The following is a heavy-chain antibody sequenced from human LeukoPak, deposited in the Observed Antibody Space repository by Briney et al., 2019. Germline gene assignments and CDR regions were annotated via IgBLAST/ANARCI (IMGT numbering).Heavy chain of an antibody. Sequence: SETLSLTCTVSGGSISSGDYYWSWIRQPPGEGLEWIGYIYYSGSTYYNPSLKSRVTISVDTSKNQFSLKLSSVTAADTAVYYCARVNSYGFRFDYWGQGTLVTVSS. J-gene: IGHJ4*02. CDR3: ARVNSYGFRFDY. CDR2: IYYSGST. D-gene: IGHD5-18*01. V-gene: IGHV4-30-4*01. CDR1: GGSISSGDYY.